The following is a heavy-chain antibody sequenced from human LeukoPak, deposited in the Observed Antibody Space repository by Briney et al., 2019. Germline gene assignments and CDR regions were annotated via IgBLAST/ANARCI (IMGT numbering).Heavy chain of an antibody. J-gene: IGHJ4*02. V-gene: IGHV6-1*01. CDR3: ARESYDYVWGSSYYFDY. CDR2: TYYRSKWYN. D-gene: IGHD3-16*01. Sequence: SQTLSLTCAISGDSVSSNSAAWNWIRQSPSRGLEWLGRTYYRSKWYNDYAVSVKSRITINPDTSKNQFSLQLNSVTPEDTAVYYRARESYDYVWGSSYYFDYWGQGTLVTVSS. CDR1: GDSVSSNSAA.